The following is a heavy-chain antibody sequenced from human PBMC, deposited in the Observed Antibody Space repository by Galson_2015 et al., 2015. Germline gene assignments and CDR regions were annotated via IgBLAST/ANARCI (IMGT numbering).Heavy chain of an antibody. CDR3: TRGSPWGHDY. V-gene: IGHV3-53*01. J-gene: IGHJ4*02. CDR2: IYSGGST. Sequence: SLRLSCAASGFTVSSNYMSWVRQAPGKGLEWVSDIYSGGSTYYADSVKGRFTISRDNSKNTLYLQMNSLRAEGTAVDYCTRGSPWGHDYWGQGTLVTVSS. D-gene: IGHD7-27*01. CDR1: GFTVSSNY.